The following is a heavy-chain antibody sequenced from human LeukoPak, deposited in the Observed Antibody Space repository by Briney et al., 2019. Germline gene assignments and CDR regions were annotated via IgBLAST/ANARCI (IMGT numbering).Heavy chain of an antibody. CDR1: GFTFSSYA. CDR2: ISGSGGST. CDR3: AKDSGSYYYFDY. V-gene: IGHV3-23*01. J-gene: IGHJ4*02. Sequence: PGGSLRLSCAASGFTFSSYAMSWVRQAPGKGLEWVSAISGSGGSTHYADSVKGRFTISRDNSKNTLYLQMNSLRAEDTAVYYCAKDSGSYYYFDYWGQGTLVTVSS. D-gene: IGHD1-26*01.